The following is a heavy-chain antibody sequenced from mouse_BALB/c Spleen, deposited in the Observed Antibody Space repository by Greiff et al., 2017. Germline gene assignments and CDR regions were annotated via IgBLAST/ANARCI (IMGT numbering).Heavy chain of an antibody. CDR3: ATSYYGSSEGYFDY. D-gene: IGHD1-1*01. J-gene: IGHJ2*01. CDR1: GYTFTDYN. CDR2: IYPYNGGT. Sequence: VQLQQSGPELVKPGASVKISCKASGYTFTDYNMHWVKQSHGKSLEWIGYIYPYNGGTGYNQKFKSKATLTVDNSSSTAYMELRSLTSEDSAVYYCATSYYGSSEGYFDYWGQGTTLTVSS. V-gene: IGHV1S29*02.